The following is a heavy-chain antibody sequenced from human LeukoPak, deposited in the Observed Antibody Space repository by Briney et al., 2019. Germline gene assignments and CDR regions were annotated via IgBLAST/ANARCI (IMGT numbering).Heavy chain of an antibody. Sequence: QPGGSLRLSCAASGFPFSSYWMTWVRQAPGKGLESVANIKQDGGEKYYVDSVKGRFTISRDNAKNSVYLQMNSLRAEDTAAYYCAREDYYGSGNYVAWGGLFDVWGQGTTVTVSS. CDR2: IKQDGGEK. CDR3: AREDYYGSGNYVAWGGLFDV. J-gene: IGHJ6*02. CDR1: GFPFSSYW. D-gene: IGHD3-10*01. V-gene: IGHV3-7*01.